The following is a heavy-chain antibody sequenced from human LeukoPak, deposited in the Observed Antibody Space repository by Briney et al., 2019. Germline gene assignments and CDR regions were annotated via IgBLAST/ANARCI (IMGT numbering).Heavy chain of an antibody. CDR2: ISSSGSTI. Sequence: GGSLRLSCAASGFTFSSYAMHWVRQAPGKGLEWVSYISSSGSTIYYADSVKGRFTISRDNAKNSLYLQMNSLRAEDTAVYYCARDRAPFDYWGQGTLVTVSS. V-gene: IGHV3-48*04. CDR1: GFTFSSYA. CDR3: ARDRAPFDY. J-gene: IGHJ4*02.